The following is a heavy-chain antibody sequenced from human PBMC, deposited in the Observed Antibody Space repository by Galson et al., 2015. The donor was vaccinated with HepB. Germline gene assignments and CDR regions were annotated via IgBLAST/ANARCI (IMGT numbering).Heavy chain of an antibody. CDR3: ARDWAYCRSTSCYGSYYFYGVDV. J-gene: IGHJ6*02. CDR2: MSYDGDNE. D-gene: IGHD2-2*01. V-gene: IGHV3-30-3*01. Sequence: SLRLSCAASGFTFSTYPMHWVRQAPGKGLEWVAVMSYDGDNEYYADSVKGRFTISRDNSKNTLYLQMNSLRAEDTAVYYCARDWAYCRSTSCYGSYYFYGVDVWGQGTTVTVSS. CDR1: GFTFSTYP.